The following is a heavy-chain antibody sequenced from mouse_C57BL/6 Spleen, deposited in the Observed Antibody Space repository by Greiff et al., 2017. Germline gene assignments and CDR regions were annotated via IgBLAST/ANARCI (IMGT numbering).Heavy chain of an antibody. J-gene: IGHJ2*01. V-gene: IGHV1-20*01. CDR2: INPYNGDT. CDR3: ERLDGSSYQYYFDY. CDR1: GYSFTGYF. Sequence: VQLQQSGPELVKPGDSVKISCKASGYSFTGYFMNWVMQSHGKSLEWIGRINPYNGDTFYNQKFKGKATLTVDKSSSTAHMELRSLTSEDSAVYYCERLDGSSYQYYFDYWGQGTTLTVSS. D-gene: IGHD1-1*01.